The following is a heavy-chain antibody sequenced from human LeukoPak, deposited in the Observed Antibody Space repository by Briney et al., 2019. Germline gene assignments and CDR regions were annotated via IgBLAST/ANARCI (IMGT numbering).Heavy chain of an antibody. J-gene: IGHJ4*02. Sequence: GGSPRLSCAASGFTFDDYAMHWVRQAPGKGLEWVSGISWNSGSIGYADSVKGRFTISRDNAKNSLYLQMNSLRAEDTALYYCAEGTLPDYWGQGTLVTVSS. CDR2: ISWNSGSI. V-gene: IGHV3-9*01. CDR1: GFTFDDYA. CDR3: AEGTLPDY.